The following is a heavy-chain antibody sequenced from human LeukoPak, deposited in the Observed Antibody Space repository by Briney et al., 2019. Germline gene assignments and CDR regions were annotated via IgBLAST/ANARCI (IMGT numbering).Heavy chain of an antibody. Sequence: ESGPGLVKPSETLSLTCTVSGGSISSYYWSWIRQPPGKGLEWIGYMYNSGSTNYNPSLKSRVSISVDMSKNQFSLKLSSVTAADTAVYYCARTMVREYYHGLDVWGQGTTVTVSS. CDR3: ARTMVREYYHGLDV. V-gene: IGHV4-59*01. CDR2: MYNSGST. J-gene: IGHJ6*02. D-gene: IGHD3-10*01. CDR1: GGSISSYY.